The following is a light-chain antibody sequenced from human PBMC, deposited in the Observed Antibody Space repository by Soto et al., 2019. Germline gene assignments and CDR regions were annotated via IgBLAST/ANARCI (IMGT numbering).Light chain of an antibody. CDR2: DVS. CDR1: SSDVGGYNY. CDR3: SSYTSSSTRV. V-gene: IGLV2-14*03. Sequence: QSALTQPASVSGSPGQSITISCTGTSSDVGGYNYVFWYQQHPGKAPKLMIYDVSNRPSGVSNRFSGSKSGNTASLTISGLQAEDEVDYYCSSYTSSSTRVFGGGTKLTVL. J-gene: IGLJ2*01.